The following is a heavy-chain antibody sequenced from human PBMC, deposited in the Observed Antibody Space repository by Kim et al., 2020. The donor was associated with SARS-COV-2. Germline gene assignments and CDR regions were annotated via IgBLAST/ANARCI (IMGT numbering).Heavy chain of an antibody. Sequence: SPKSRVPISVATSKNQFSLKLSSVTAADTAVYYCARGIAAAGTRLNWFDPWGQGTLVTVSS. J-gene: IGHJ5*02. V-gene: IGHV4-34*01. CDR3: ARGIAAAGTRLNWFDP. D-gene: IGHD6-13*01.